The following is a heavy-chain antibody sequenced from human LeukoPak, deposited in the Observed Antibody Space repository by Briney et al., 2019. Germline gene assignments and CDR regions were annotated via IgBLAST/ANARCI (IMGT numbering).Heavy chain of an antibody. CDR1: GFTFSDHY. V-gene: IGHV3-72*01. J-gene: IGHJ4*02. Sequence: RTGGSLRLSCAASGFTFSDHYMDWVRQAPGKGLEWVGRTRNKANSYTTEYAASVKGGFTISRDDSKNSLYLQMNSLKTEDTAVYYCARDTGGYYGSGSTYFDYWGQGTLVTVSS. CDR3: ARDTGGYYGSGSTYFDY. CDR2: TRNKANSYTT. D-gene: IGHD3-10*01.